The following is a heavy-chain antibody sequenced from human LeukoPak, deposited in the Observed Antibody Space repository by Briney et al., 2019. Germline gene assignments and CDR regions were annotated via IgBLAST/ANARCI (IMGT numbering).Heavy chain of an antibody. J-gene: IGHJ3*02. Sequence: GGSLRLSCAASGFTFSSYSMNWVRQAPGKGLECVSIIYSGGDTYYTDSVKGRFSVSRDNSKNTLYLQMNSLRVDDTAVYYCARGSCSNIRCHDAFDIWGQGTMVTVSS. CDR3: ARGSCSNIRCHDAFDI. CDR2: IYSGGDT. V-gene: IGHV3-53*01. D-gene: IGHD2-2*01. CDR1: GFTFSSYS.